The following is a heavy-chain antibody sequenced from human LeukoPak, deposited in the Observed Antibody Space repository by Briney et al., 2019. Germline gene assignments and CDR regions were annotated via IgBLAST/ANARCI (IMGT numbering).Heavy chain of an antibody. V-gene: IGHV3-30-3*01. Sequence: PGGSLRLSCAASGFTFRSYALHWVRQAPGKGLEWVAVISYDGSNKYYADSVKGRFTISRDNSKNTLYLQMNSLSAEGTAVYYCARNDYGDYYFDYWGQGTLVTVSS. CDR3: ARNDYGDYYFDY. CDR1: GFTFRSYA. J-gene: IGHJ4*02. D-gene: IGHD4-17*01. CDR2: ISYDGSNK.